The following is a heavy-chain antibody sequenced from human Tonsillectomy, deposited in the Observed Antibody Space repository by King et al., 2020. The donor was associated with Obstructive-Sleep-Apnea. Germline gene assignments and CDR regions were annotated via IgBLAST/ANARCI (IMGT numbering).Heavy chain of an antibody. CDR1: GYSISSGYY. Sequence: QLQESGPGLVKPSATLSLTCTVSGYSISSGYYWGWIRQPPGKGLEWIGSIYHSGSTYYNPSLKSRVTISVDTSKNQFSLKLSSVTAADTAVYYCARDPAGDYDILTGYWYFDLWGRGTLVTVSS. CDR2: IYHSGST. D-gene: IGHD3-9*01. V-gene: IGHV4-38-2*02. CDR3: ARDPAGDYDILTGYWYFDL. J-gene: IGHJ2*01.